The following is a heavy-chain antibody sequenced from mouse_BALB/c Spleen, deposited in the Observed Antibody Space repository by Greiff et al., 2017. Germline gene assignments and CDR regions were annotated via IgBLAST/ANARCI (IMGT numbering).Heavy chain of an antibody. CDR1: GFSLTSYG. CDR3: ARSGVVATAY. CDR2: IWAGGST. V-gene: IGHV2-9*02. J-gene: IGHJ3*01. D-gene: IGHD1-1*01. Sequence: VQGVESGPGLVAPSQSLSITCTVSGFSLTSYGVHWVRQPPGKGLEWLGVIWAGGSTNYNSALMSRLSISKDNSKSQVFLKMNSLQTDDTAMYYCARSGVVATAYWGQGTLVTVSA.